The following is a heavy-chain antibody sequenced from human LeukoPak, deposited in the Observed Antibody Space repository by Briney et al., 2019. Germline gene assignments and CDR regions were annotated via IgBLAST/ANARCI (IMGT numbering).Heavy chain of an antibody. CDR2: INWNGGST. CDR3: ARGGRGNYYDSSGYSVDY. J-gene: IGHJ4*02. V-gene: IGHV3-20*04. D-gene: IGHD3-22*01. CDR1: GLTFGDYG. Sequence: GGSLRLSCTGSGLTFGDYGMSWVRQAPGKGLEWVSGINWNGGSTGYADSVKGRFTISRDNAKNSLYLQMNSLRAEDTALYYCARGGRGNYYDSSGYSVDYWGQGTLVTVSS.